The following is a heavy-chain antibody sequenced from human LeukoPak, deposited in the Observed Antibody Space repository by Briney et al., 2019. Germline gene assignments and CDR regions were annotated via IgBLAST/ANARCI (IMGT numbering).Heavy chain of an antibody. J-gene: IGHJ6*03. CDR1: GGSISSYY. V-gene: IGHV4-59*01. CDR2: IYYSGST. CDR3: ARKDYYMDV. Sequence: SETLSLTCTVTGGSISSYYWSCIRQPPGKGLEWIGYIYYSGSTNYNPSLKSPVTISVDTSKNQFSLRLSSVTAADTAVYYCARKDYYMDVWGKGTTVTVSS.